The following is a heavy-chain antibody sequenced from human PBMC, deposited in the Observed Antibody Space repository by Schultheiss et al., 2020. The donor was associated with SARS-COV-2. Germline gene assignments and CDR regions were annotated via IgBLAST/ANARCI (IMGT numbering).Heavy chain of an antibody. Sequence: LRLSCAASGFTFDDYAMHWVRQAPGKGLEWVSGISWNSGSIGYADSVKGRFTISRDNAKNSLYLQMNSLRAEDTALYYCAREGSGWWGGDEQYFQHWGQGTLVTVSS. D-gene: IGHD2-15*01. CDR3: AREGSGWWGGDEQYFQH. CDR2: ISWNSGSI. J-gene: IGHJ1*01. CDR1: GFTFDDYA. V-gene: IGHV3-9*01.